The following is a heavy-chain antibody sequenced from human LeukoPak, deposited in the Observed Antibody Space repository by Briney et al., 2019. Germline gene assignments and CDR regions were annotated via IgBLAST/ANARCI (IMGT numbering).Heavy chain of an antibody. J-gene: IGHJ4*02. CDR2: IYYSGST. Sequence: PSETLSLTCTVSGGSISSYYWSWIRQPPGKGLEWIGYIYYSGSTNYNPSLKSRVTISVDTSKNQFSLKLSSVTAADTAVYYCAALELSGPDYWGQGTLVTVSS. CDR3: AALELSGPDY. D-gene: IGHD1-7*01. V-gene: IGHV4-59*12. CDR1: GGSISSYY.